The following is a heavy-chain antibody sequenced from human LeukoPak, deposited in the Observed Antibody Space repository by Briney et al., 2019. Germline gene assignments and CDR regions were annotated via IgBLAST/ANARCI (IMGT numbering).Heavy chain of an antibody. CDR2: INPNSGGT. Sequence: ASVRVSFKASGYTFTVYYMHWVRQAPGQGLEWMGWINPNSGGTNYAQKFQGRVTMTRDTSISTAYMELSRLRSDDTAVYYCARDLPTGGIAVAGTNDAFDIWGQGTMVTVSS. V-gene: IGHV1-2*02. J-gene: IGHJ3*02. CDR1: GYTFTVYY. D-gene: IGHD6-19*01. CDR3: ARDLPTGGIAVAGTNDAFDI.